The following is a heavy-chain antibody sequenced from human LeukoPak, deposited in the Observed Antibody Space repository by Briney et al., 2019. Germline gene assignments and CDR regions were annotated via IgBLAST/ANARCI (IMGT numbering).Heavy chain of an antibody. CDR3: ARESRSNRDFWSGYDIDY. CDR2: INSDGSTT. D-gene: IGHD3-3*01. Sequence: GGSLRLSSAASGFTSSSYRMLCLRQAPGKGLVWVSRINSDGSTTIYADSVKGRFTISRDTAKNTLYLQMNSLRYEDKAVYYCARESRSNRDFWSGYDIDYWGQGTLVTVSS. CDR1: GFTSSSYR. V-gene: IGHV3-74*01. J-gene: IGHJ4*02.